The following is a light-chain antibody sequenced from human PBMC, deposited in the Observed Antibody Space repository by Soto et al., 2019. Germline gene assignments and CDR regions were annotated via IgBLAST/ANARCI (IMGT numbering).Light chain of an antibody. CDR3: QQYGNSPIT. CDR2: DAS. V-gene: IGKV3-20*01. J-gene: IGKJ5*01. CDR1: QSVFNNH. Sequence: EIVLTQSPGTLSLSPGERATLSCRASQSVFNNHIGWYQQKPGQAPRRLIYDASNRATGIPARFSGSGSGTDFTLTISSLEPEDFAVYYCQQYGNSPITFGQGTRLEIK.